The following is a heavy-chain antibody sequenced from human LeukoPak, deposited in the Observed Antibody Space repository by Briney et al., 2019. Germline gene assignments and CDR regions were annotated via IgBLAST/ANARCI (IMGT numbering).Heavy chain of an antibody. CDR1: GYTFTSYD. Sequence: ASVKVSCKASGYTFTSYDINWVRQATGQGLEWMGWMNPNSGNTGYAQKFQGRVTITRNTSISTAYMELSSLRSEDTAVYYCAGGHVVVVAAPYYYYMDVWGKGTTVTVSS. V-gene: IGHV1-8*03. J-gene: IGHJ6*03. CDR3: AGGHVVVVAAPYYYYMDV. D-gene: IGHD2-15*01. CDR2: MNPNSGNT.